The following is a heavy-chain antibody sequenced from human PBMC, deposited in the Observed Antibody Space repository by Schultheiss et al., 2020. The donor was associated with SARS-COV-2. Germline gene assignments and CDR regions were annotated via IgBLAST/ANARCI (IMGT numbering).Heavy chain of an antibody. CDR1: GGSISSYY. CDR2: INHSGST. Sequence: GSLRLSCTVSGGSISSYYWSWIRQPPGKGLEWIGEINHSGSTNYNPSLKSRVTISVDTSKNQFSLKLSSVTAADTAVYYCARGRGVVVPAASKPANWFDPWGQGTLVTVSS. J-gene: IGHJ5*02. D-gene: IGHD2-2*01. V-gene: IGHV4-34*01. CDR3: ARGRGVVVPAASKPANWFDP.